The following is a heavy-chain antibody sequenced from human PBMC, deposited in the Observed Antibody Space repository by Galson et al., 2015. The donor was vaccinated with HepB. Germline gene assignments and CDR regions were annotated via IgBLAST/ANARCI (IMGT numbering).Heavy chain of an antibody. CDR2: IKSKTDGGTT. Sequence: SLRLSCAASGFTFSNAWMNWVRQAPGKGLEWVGRIKSKTDGGTTDYAAPVKGRFTISRDDSKHTLYLQMNSLKTEDTAVYYCTTDRYYYGMDVWGQGTTVTVSS. J-gene: IGHJ6*02. CDR3: TTDRYYYGMDV. CDR1: GFTFSNAW. V-gene: IGHV3-15*07.